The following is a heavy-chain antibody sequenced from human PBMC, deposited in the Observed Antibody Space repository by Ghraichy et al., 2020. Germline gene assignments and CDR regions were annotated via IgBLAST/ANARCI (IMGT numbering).Heavy chain of an antibody. CDR1: GFTFDDYG. CDR3: ARDSRSSRWFDP. CDR2: INWNGGST. J-gene: IGHJ5*02. Sequence: LSLTCAASGFTFDDYGMSWVRQAPGKGLEWVSGINWNGGSTGYADSVKGRFTISRDNAKNSLYLQMNSLRAEDTALYYCARDSRSSRWFDPWGQGTLVTVSS. V-gene: IGHV3-20*04.